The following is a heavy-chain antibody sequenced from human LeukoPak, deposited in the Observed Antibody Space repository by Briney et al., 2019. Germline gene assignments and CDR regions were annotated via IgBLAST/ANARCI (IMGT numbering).Heavy chain of an antibody. D-gene: IGHD2-2*01. J-gene: IGHJ4*02. Sequence: QPGGSLLLSCAASGFTFSTYWMSWVRPPPGKGQEWVATIKQDGNEKHYVDSVKGLFAISRDNAKNSLYLQVDSLRAEDTALYFCVRGCGRSSCPYYFDYWGQGTLVTVSS. CDR3: VRGCGRSSCPYYFDY. CDR2: IKQDGNEK. V-gene: IGHV3-7*03. CDR1: GFTFSTYW.